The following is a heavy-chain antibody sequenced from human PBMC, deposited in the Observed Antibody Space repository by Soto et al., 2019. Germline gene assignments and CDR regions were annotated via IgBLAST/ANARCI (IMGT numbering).Heavy chain of an antibody. V-gene: IGHV3-30*18. CDR2: ISYDGSDK. CDR1: GFTFSSYA. D-gene: IGHD3-16*02. J-gene: IGHJ4*02. CDR3: AKALGALSPKSYDY. Sequence: QVQLVESGGGVVQPGRSLRLSCAASGFTFSSYAMHWVRQAPGKGLEWVAVISYDGSDKYYADSVKGRFTFSRDNSRNSLILQMNTLSADDAAVYYGAKALGALSPKSYDYWGQGPLITVSS.